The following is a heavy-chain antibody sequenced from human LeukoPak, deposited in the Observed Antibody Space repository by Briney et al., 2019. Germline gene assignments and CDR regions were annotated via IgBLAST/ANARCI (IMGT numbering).Heavy chain of an antibody. CDR2: ISRSGATI. V-gene: IGHV3-48*03. J-gene: IGHJ4*02. D-gene: IGHD6-19*01. Sequence: GGSLRLSCAASGFTFSNYEMNWVRQAPGKGLEWVSFISRSGATIYYTDSVKGRFTISRDNSKNTLYLQMNSLRAEDTAVYYCAKEAIAVAGTGYFDYWGQGTLVTVSS. CDR3: AKEAIAVAGTGYFDY. CDR1: GFTFSNYE.